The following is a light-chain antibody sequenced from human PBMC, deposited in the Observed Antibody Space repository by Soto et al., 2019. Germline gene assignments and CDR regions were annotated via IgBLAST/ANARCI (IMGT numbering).Light chain of an antibody. CDR2: LGS. V-gene: IGKV2-28*01. Sequence: DIVMTQSPLSLPVTPGGPASISCSSIQSLLHSNGYNYLDWYLQKPGQSPQLLIYLGSNRASGVPDRFSGSGSGTDFTLKISRVEAEDVGLYYCMQGSHWPPITFGQGTRLEIK. CDR1: QSLLHSNGYNY. J-gene: IGKJ5*01. CDR3: MQGSHWPPIT.